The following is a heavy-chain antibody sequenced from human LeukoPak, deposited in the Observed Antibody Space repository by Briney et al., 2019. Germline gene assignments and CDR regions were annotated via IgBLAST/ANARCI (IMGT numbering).Heavy chain of an antibody. Sequence: GGSLRLSCAASGFTFSSYWMAWVRQAPGKGLEWVAHIKEDGTEKYYVDSVKGRFTISRDDAKSSLFLQMNSLRAEDTAVYYCVRGGWELDYWGQVTLVTVSS. J-gene: IGHJ4*02. CDR3: VRGGWELDY. CDR2: IKEDGTEK. CDR1: GFTFSSYW. D-gene: IGHD1-26*01. V-gene: IGHV3-7*01.